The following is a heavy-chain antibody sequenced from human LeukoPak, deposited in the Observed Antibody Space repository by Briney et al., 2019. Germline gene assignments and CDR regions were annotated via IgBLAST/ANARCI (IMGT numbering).Heavy chain of an antibody. Sequence: SETPSLTCTVSGGSISSYYWSWIRQPPGKGLEWIGDIYYSGSTNYNPSLKSRVTISVDTSKNQFSLKLSSVTAADTAVYYCARYRGRGYIAVAPGTWFDPWGQGTLVTVSS. V-gene: IGHV4-59*01. D-gene: IGHD6-19*01. J-gene: IGHJ5*02. CDR3: ARYRGRGYIAVAPGTWFDP. CDR2: IYYSGST. CDR1: GGSISSYY.